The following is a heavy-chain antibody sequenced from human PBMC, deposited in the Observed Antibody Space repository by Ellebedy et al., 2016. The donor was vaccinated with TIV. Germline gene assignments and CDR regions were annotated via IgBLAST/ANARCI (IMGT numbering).Heavy chain of an antibody. D-gene: IGHD3-3*01. Sequence: PRGSLRLSCAASGFTFRSYGMHWVRQAPGKGLEWVAVILYDGSNRYYGDSVKGRFSISRDNSKNTLYLEMNSLRPDDTAAYYCAKDHTRPILFYYFDYWGQGTLVAVSS. CDR1: GFTFRSYG. J-gene: IGHJ4*02. CDR2: ILYDGSNR. CDR3: AKDHTRPILFYYFDY. V-gene: IGHV3-30*02.